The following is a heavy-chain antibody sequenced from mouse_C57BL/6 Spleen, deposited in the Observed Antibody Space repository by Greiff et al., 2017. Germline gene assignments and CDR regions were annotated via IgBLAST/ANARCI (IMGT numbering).Heavy chain of an antibody. CDR3: AKYYYGSSWNAMDY. V-gene: IGHV1-55*01. CDR2: IYPGSGST. J-gene: IGHJ4*01. Sequence: QVQLQQPGAELVKPGASVKMSCKASGYTFTSYWITWVKQRPGQGLEWIGDIYPGSGSTNYNEKFQSKATLTVDTSSSTAYMQLSSLTSEDSAVYYCAKYYYGSSWNAMDYWGQGTSVTVSS. D-gene: IGHD1-1*01. CDR1: GYTFTSYW.